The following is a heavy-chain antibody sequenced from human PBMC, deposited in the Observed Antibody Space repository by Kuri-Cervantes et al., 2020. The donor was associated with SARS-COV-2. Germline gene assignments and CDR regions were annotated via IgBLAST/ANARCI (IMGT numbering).Heavy chain of an antibody. D-gene: IGHD2-2*02. CDR3: ARESGGYCSSTSCYTYYGMDV. CDR2: INHSGST. CDR1: GGSFSGYY. J-gene: IGHJ6*02. Sequence: SQTFSLTCSVHGGSFSGYYWSWIRQPPGKGLEWIGEINHSGSTNYNPSLKSRVTISVDTSKNQFSLKLSSVTAADTAVYYCARESGGYCSSTSCYTYYGMDVWGQGTTVTVSS. V-gene: IGHV4-34*01.